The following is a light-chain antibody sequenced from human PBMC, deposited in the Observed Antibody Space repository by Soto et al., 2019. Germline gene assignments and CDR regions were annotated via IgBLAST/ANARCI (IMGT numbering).Light chain of an antibody. CDR3: QQYSNWPPT. Sequence: EIVMTQSPATLSVSPGERATLSCRASQSVSSNLAWYQQKPGQAPRLLIYGASTRATGISARFSGSRSGTEFTLTISSLQSEDFAVYYCQQYSNWPPTFGQGTRLELK. CDR2: GAS. J-gene: IGKJ5*01. V-gene: IGKV3-15*01. CDR1: QSVSSN.